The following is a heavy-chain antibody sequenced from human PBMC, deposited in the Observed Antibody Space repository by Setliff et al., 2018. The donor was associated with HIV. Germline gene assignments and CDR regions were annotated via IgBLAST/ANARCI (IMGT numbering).Heavy chain of an antibody. D-gene: IGHD1-26*01. J-gene: IGHJ6*03. Sequence: LSLTCTVSGVSISSGYYYWSWIRQPAGKGLEFIGRMYTSGSTEYNPSLKSRVTISIDTSKNQFSLKLNSVTAADTALYYCARYRRFADYIDVWGRGTTVTVSS. CDR3: ARYRRFADYIDV. CDR2: MYTSGST. V-gene: IGHV4-61*02. CDR1: GVSISSGYYY.